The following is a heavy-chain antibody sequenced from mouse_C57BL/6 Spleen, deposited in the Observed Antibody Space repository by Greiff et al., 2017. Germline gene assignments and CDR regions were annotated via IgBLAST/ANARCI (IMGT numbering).Heavy chain of an antibody. CDR3: ARSRDIFDY. CDR2: IRPNSGST. CDR1: GYTFTSYW. J-gene: IGHJ2*01. D-gene: IGHD3-3*01. V-gene: IGHV1-64*01. Sequence: QVQLQQSGAELVKPGASVKLSCKASGYTFTSYWMHWVKQRPGQGLEWIGMIRPNSGSTNYNEKFKSKATLTVDKSSSTAYMQLSSLTSEDSAVYYCARSRDIFDYWGQGTTLTVSS.